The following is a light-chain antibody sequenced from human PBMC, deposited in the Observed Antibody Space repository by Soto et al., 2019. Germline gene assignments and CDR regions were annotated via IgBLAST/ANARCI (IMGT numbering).Light chain of an antibody. CDR1: SSDVGGYNY. J-gene: IGLJ3*02. Sequence: QSALTQPASVSGSPGQSITITCTGTSSDVGGYNYVSRYQQHPGKAPKLMIYEVSKRPSGVPDRFSGSKYGNTASLTVSGLQAEDEADYYCNSYAGSNNWVFGGGTKLTVL. V-gene: IGLV2-8*01. CDR3: NSYAGSNNWV. CDR2: EVS.